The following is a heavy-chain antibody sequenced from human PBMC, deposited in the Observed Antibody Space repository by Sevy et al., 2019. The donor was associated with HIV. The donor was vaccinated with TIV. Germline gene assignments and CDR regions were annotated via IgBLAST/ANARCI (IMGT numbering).Heavy chain of an antibody. CDR2: ISSRGSTI. Sequence: GGSLRLSCAASGFTFSSYEMNWVRQAPGKGLEWVSYISSRGSTIYYADSVRGRFTISRDNVKKSLYLQMNSLRAEDTAVYYCAKRGGQYDLGMDVWGQGTTVTVSS. D-gene: IGHD3-3*01. V-gene: IGHV3-48*03. J-gene: IGHJ6*02. CDR3: AKRGGQYDLGMDV. CDR1: GFTFSSYE.